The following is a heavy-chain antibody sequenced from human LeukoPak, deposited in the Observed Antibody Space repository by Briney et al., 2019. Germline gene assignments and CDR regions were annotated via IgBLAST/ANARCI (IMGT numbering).Heavy chain of an antibody. J-gene: IGHJ4*02. Sequence: LSLTCAVYGGSFSGYYMSWIRQAPGKGLEWVSYISSSGSTIYYADSVKGRFTISRDNAKNSLYLQMNSLRAEDTAVYYCAREVGATHFDYWGRGTLVTVSS. V-gene: IGHV3-11*04. D-gene: IGHD1-26*01. CDR3: AREVGATHFDY. CDR2: ISSSGSTI. CDR1: GGSFSGYY.